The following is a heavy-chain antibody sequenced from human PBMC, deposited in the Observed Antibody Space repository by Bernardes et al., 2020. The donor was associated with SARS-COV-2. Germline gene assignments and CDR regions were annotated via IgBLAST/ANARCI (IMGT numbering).Heavy chain of an antibody. D-gene: IGHD2-15*01. V-gene: IGHV3-74*01. CDR3: ARDFGGNSDY. J-gene: IGHJ4*02. Sequence: SLSLSCAASGFSVSAYWMHWVRQAPGEGLVWVSRINEDGRIINYADSVKGRFTISRDIADNTLYLQMNSLRADDTAVYYCARDFGGNSDYWGQGTLVTVSS. CDR2: INEDGRII. CDR1: GFSVSAYW.